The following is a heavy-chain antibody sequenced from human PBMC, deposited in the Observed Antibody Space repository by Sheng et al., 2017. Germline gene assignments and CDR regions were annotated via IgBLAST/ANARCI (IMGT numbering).Heavy chain of an antibody. CDR3: ARDPIFGVVSDYYYYMDV. Sequence: QVQLVQSGAEVKKPGSSVKVSCKASGGTFSSYTISWVRQAPGQGLEWMGRIIPILGIANYAQKFQGRVTITADKSTSTAYMELSSLRSEDTAVYYCARDPIFGVVSDYYYYMDVWGKGTTVTVSS. J-gene: IGHJ6*03. V-gene: IGHV1-69*08. CDR2: IIPILGIA. CDR1: GGTFSSYT. D-gene: IGHD3-3*01.